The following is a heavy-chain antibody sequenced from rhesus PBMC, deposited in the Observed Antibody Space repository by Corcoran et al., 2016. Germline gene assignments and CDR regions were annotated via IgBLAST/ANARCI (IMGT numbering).Heavy chain of an antibody. D-gene: IGHD2-21*01. J-gene: IGHJ4*01. CDR1: GYSFTSYS. CDR2: INPSNGNT. V-gene: IGHV1-200*01. CDR3: ARRNTDYFDY. Sequence: QVQLVQSGAEVKKPGASVKLSCKASGYSFTSYSINWVRQAPGQGLEGMGWINPSNGNTGSAQKFQGRVTMTRDTSTTTDYMELSSLRSEDTAVYYCARRNTDYFDYWGQGVLVTVSS.